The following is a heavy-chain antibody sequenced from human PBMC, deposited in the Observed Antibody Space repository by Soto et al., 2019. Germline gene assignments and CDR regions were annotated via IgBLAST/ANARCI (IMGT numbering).Heavy chain of an antibody. J-gene: IGHJ3*02. CDR3: ASSTSEFFGGAFDI. CDR2: INHSGST. CDR1: GGSFSGYY. D-gene: IGHD2-2*01. V-gene: IGHV4-34*01. Sequence: PSETLSLTCAVYGGSFSGYYWSWIRQPPGKGLEWIGEINHSGSTNYNPSLKSRVTISVDTSKNQFSLKLSSVTAADTAVYYCASSTSEFFGGAFDIWGQGTMVTVSS.